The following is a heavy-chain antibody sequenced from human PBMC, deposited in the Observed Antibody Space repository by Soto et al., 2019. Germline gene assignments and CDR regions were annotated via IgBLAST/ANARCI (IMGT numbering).Heavy chain of an antibody. Sequence: EVQLLESGGGLVQPGGSLRLSCAASGLIFNNYAMTWVRQAPGKGLEWVSAISASGDTTYYADSVKGRFTISRDNSKSTLYLQMNSLRAEDTALYYCAKRTPGTTMTYYAMDVWGQGTTVTVSS. V-gene: IGHV3-23*01. J-gene: IGHJ6*02. CDR1: GLIFNNYA. D-gene: IGHD1-1*01. CDR3: AKRTPGTTMTYYAMDV. CDR2: ISASGDTT.